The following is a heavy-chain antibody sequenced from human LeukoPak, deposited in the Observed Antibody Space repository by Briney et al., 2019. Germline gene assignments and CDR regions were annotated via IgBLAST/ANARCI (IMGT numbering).Heavy chain of an antibody. V-gene: IGHV4-59*01. J-gene: IGHJ6*03. CDR3: ARAWYYYDSSGYSTYYYMDV. D-gene: IGHD3-22*01. CDR2: IYYSGST. Sequence: SETLSLTCTVSGGSISSYYWSWIRQPPGKGLEWTGYIYYSGSTNYNPSLKSRVTISVDTSKNQFSLKLSSVTAADTAVYYCARAWYYYDSSGYSTYYYMDVWGKGTTVTVSS. CDR1: GGSISSYY.